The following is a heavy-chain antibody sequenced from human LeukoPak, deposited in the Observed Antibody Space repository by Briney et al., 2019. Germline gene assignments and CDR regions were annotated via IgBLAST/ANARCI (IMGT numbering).Heavy chain of an antibody. J-gene: IGHJ4*02. CDR1: GGSFSGYY. CDR3: ARGYSSGWYRGPRDFDY. D-gene: IGHD6-19*01. V-gene: IGHV4-34*01. CDR2: INHSGST. Sequence: TSETLSLTCVVYGGSFSGYYWSWIRQPPGKGLEWIGEINHSGSTNYNPSLKSRVTISVDTSKNQFSLKLSSVIAADTAVYYCARGYSSGWYRGPRDFDYWGEGTLVTVYS.